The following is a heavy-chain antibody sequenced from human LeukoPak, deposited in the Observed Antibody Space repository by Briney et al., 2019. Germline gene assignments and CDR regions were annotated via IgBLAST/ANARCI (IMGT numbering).Heavy chain of an antibody. D-gene: IGHD3-16*02. Sequence: PGGSLRLSCAASGFTFSSYAMSWVRQAPGKGLEWVSAISGSGGSTYYADSVKGRFTISRDNSKNTLYLQMNSLRAEDTAVYYCAKGGDYVWGGYPTPFDYWGQGTLVTVSS. CDR2: ISGSGGST. J-gene: IGHJ4*02. V-gene: IGHV3-23*01. CDR3: AKGGDYVWGGYPTPFDY. CDR1: GFTFSSYA.